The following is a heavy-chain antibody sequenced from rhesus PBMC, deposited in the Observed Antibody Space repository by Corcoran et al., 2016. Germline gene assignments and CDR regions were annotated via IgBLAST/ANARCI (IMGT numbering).Heavy chain of an antibody. CDR1: GFTFSSYV. D-gene: IGHD3-28*01. CDR2: IRESGGTI. V-gene: IGHV3S26*01. CDR3: TRGDSGYYTVEYFEF. Sequence: DVQLVESGGGLVKPGGSLRLSCVASGFTFSSYVMHWVRQAPGRGLEWVSVIRESGGTIYYADSVKGRFTISRDNAKNSLFLQMNSLRAEDTAVYYCTRGDSGYYTVEYFEFWGQGALVTVSS. J-gene: IGHJ1*01.